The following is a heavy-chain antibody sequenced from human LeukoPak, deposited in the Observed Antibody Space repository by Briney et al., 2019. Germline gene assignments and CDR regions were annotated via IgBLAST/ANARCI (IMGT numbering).Heavy chain of an antibody. CDR2: IYTSGST. CDR3: ARDMITIFRRRDGTPFQH. V-gene: IGHV4-61*02. Sequence: SQTLSLTCTVSGGSISSGSYYWSWIRQPAGKGLEWIGRIYTSGSTNYNPSLKSRVTISVDTSKNQFSLKLSSVTAADTAVYYCARDMITIFRRRDGTPFQHWGQGTLVTVSS. J-gene: IGHJ1*01. CDR1: GGSISSGSYY. D-gene: IGHD3-9*01.